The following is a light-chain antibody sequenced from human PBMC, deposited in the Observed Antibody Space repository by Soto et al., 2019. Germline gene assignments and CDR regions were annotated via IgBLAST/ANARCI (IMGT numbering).Light chain of an antibody. Sequence: DIQITQSPSSLSASVGDRVTIPCRPTQGIRNYLALYQQKAAKAPTLLLSAAFTLQSGVPSRFSGSGSGTDFTLTISSLEPEDGATYHCQKCDSALKWTFGPGTQVEIK. J-gene: IGKJ1*01. V-gene: IGKV1-27*01. CDR1: QGIRNY. CDR3: QKCDSALKWT. CDR2: AAF.